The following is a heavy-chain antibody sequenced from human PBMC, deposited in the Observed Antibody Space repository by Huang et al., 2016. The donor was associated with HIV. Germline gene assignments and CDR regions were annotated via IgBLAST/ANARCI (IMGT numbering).Heavy chain of an antibody. CDR2: INLDGSER. J-gene: IGHJ4*02. V-gene: IGHV3-7*01. CDR3: ARGFQAKPGDY. Sequence: EVHLVESGGGLVRPGRSLRLSCAASGFTFRSYWMNWVRQAPGSGLEGVANINLDGSERFYVDSVRGRFTIARDNANNSVSLQLNSLKAEDTGVYYCARGFQAKPGDYWGQGTLVTVSS. CDR1: GFTFRSYW.